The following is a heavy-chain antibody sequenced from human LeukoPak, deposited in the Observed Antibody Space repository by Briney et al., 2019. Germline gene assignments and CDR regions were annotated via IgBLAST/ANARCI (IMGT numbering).Heavy chain of an antibody. D-gene: IGHD5-24*01. V-gene: IGHV3-66*01. Sequence: GGSLRLSCAASGFTVSSNYMSWVRQAPGKGLEWVSLIYSGGSTYYADSVKGRFTISRDNSKNTLYPQMKSLRAEDTAVYYCASRDKGYYYGMDVWGQGTTVTVSS. CDR1: GFTVSSNY. CDR3: ASRDKGYYYGMDV. CDR2: IYSGGST. J-gene: IGHJ6*02.